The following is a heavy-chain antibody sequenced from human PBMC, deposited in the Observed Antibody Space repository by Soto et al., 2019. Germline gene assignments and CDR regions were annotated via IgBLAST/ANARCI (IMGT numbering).Heavy chain of an antibody. CDR3: ARGTYGDY. CDR1: GYAFTTYG. CDR2: ISAHNGNT. D-gene: IGHD4-17*01. Sequence: QVHLVQSGAEVKKPGASAKVSCKGSGYAFTTYGITWVRQAPGQGLEWMGWISAHNGNTNYAQNRQGRVTVTRDTSTSTAYMELRSLRSDDTAVYYCARGTYGDYWGQGALVTVSS. J-gene: IGHJ4*02. V-gene: IGHV1-18*01.